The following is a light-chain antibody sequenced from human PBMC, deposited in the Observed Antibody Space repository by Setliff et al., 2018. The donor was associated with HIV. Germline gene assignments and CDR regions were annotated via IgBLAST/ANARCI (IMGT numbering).Light chain of an antibody. CDR1: SSDVGGYNY. CDR2: EVR. J-gene: IGLJ1*01. CDR3: SSYAINNTLP. Sequence: QSALTQPASVSGSPGQSITISCTGTSSDVGGYNYVSWYQQHPGKAPKLIIYEVRNRPSGVSNRFSGSKSGNTASLTISGLQAEDEADYYCSSYAINNTLPFGTGTKV. V-gene: IGLV2-14*01.